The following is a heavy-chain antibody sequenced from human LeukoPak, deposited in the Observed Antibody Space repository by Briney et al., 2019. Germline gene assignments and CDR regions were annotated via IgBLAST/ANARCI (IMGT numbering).Heavy chain of an antibody. Sequence: SETLSLTCAVSGVSISSSNWWSWVRQTPGEGLEWIGEIYHSGSTNYNPSLKSRVTISVDKSKNQFSLKLTSVTAADTAVYYCARALGPDFDYWGQGTLVTVSS. CDR2: IYHSGST. J-gene: IGHJ4*02. CDR1: GVSISSSNW. CDR3: ARALGPDFDY. V-gene: IGHV4-4*02.